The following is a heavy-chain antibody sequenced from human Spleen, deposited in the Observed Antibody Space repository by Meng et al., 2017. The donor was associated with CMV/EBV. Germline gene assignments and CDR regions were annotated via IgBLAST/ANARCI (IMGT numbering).Heavy chain of an antibody. CDR3: ACKGYSYGDDAFDI. J-gene: IGHJ3*02. Sequence: GESLKISCVASGFTFSPYRMNWVRQAPGKGLEWVSAISSSSSYIYYAESVKGRFTISRDNAKNSLYLQMNSLRAEDTAVYYCACKGYSYGDDAFDIWGQRTMVTVSS. CDR1: GFTFSPYR. CDR2: ISSSSSYI. V-gene: IGHV3-21*01. D-gene: IGHD5-18*01.